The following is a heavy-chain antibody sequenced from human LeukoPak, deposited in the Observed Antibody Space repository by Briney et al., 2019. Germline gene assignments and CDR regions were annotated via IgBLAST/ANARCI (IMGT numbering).Heavy chain of an antibody. V-gene: IGHV4-59*01. Sequence: SETLSLTCTVSGGSISSFYWSWIRQPPGQGLEWIGYIYYTGSTNYNSSLKSRVTISVDTSKNQFSLNLSSVTAADTAMYYCASLGYYYMDVWGKGTTVTVSS. CDR1: GGSISSFY. CDR3: ASLGYYYMDV. CDR2: IYYTGST. J-gene: IGHJ6*03.